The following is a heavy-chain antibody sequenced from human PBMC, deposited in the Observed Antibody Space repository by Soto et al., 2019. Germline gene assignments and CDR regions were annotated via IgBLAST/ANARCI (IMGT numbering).Heavy chain of an antibody. D-gene: IGHD7-27*01. CDR2: IYWDDDK. Sequence: QITLKESGPTLVKPTQTLTLTCTFSGFSLSTSGVGVGWIRQPPGKALAWLALIYWDDDKRYSPSLKSRLTLTKDTSKNQVVLTMTNMDPVDTATYYCAHSLIPNWGSRGAFDYWGQGTLVTVSS. CDR3: AHSLIPNWGSRGAFDY. J-gene: IGHJ4*02. CDR1: GFSLSTSGVG. V-gene: IGHV2-5*02.